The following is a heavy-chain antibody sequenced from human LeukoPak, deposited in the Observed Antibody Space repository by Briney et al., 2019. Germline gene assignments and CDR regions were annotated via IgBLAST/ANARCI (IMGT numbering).Heavy chain of an antibody. D-gene: IGHD1-26*01. CDR2: IYHSGST. Sequence: PSETLSLTCTVSGYSISSGYYWGWIRQPPGKGLEWIGSIYHSGSTYYNPSLKSRVTISVDTSKNQFSLKLSSVTAADTAVYYCAKDWSYQGNYYYMDVWGKGTTVTISS. J-gene: IGHJ6*03. CDR3: AKDWSYQGNYYYMDV. CDR1: GYSISSGYY. V-gene: IGHV4-38-2*02.